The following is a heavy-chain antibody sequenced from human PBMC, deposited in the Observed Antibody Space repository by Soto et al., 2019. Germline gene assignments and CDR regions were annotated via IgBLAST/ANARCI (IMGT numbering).Heavy chain of an antibody. D-gene: IGHD4-17*01. J-gene: IGHJ4*02. CDR1: GGTFSSYA. CDR2: IIPIFGTA. CDR3: ARARTHMTTVTTFFAY. V-gene: IGHV1-69*01. Sequence: QVQLVQSGAEVKKPGSSVKVSCKASGGTFSSYAISWVRQAPGQGLEWMGGIIPIFGTANYAQKFQGRVTITADESTSTAYMELSSLRSEDTALYYCARARTHMTTVTTFFAYWGQGTLVTVSS.